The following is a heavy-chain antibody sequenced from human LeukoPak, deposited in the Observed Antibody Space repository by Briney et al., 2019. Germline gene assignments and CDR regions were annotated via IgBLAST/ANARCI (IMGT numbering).Heavy chain of an antibody. V-gene: IGHV1-69*06. D-gene: IGHD2/OR15-2a*01. CDR1: GGTFTDYG. CDR3: ASDGGFEYYFDY. J-gene: IGHJ4*02. CDR2: IIPIFTTA. Sequence: SSGKLSCKSAGGTFTDYGISWVRHAPGQGLEWMGRIIPIFTTANYAQKFQGRVTITADTSTNTAYMELTSLRTEDTAVYYCASDGGFEYYFDYWGQGTLLTVSS.